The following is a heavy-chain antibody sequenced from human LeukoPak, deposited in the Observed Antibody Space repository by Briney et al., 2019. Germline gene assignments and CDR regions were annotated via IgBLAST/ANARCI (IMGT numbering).Heavy chain of an antibody. D-gene: IGHD1-1*01. CDR3: ARDKQLDWAHYYYYMDV. CDR1: GYTFTGYY. J-gene: IGHJ6*03. V-gene: IGHV1-2*02. CDR2: INPNSGGT. Sequence: ASVKVSCTASGYTFTGYYMHWVRQAPGQGLEWMGWINPNSGGTNYAQKFQGRVTMTRDTSIRTVYMEMSRLRSDDTAMYYCARDKQLDWAHYYYYMDVWGKGTTVTVSS.